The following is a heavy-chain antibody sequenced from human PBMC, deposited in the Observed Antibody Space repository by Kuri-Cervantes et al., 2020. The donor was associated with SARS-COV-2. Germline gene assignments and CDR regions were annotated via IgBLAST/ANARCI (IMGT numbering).Heavy chain of an antibody. CDR2: IYYSGST. V-gene: IGHV4-39*07. J-gene: IGHJ6*03. CDR1: GGSISSSSYY. D-gene: IGHD5-18*01. CDR3: ALAGGYSYGPDPSYSYYYIDV. Sequence: SETLSLTSTASGGSISSSSYYWGWIRQPPGTGLEWIGSIYYSGSTYYNPSLKSRVTISVDTSMNQFSLKLSSVTAADTAVYYSALAGGYSYGPDPSYSYYYIDVWGKGTTVTVSS.